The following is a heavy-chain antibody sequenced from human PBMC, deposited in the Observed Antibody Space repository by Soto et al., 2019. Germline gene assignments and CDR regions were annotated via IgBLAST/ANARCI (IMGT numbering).Heavy chain of an antibody. CDR2: IYYSGST. Sequence: QLQLQESGPGLVKPSETLSLTCTVSGGSISISGYYWVLIRQPPGKGLEWIASIYYSGSTYYNPSLKSRVTIYGDTSKNQFSLKLSXXXXXXXXXXXXAXXXXXXXXXXCYSLNAFDIWGQGTMVTVSS. J-gene: IGHJ3*02. CDR3: AXXXXXXXXXXCYSLNAFDI. V-gene: IGHV4-39*01. D-gene: IGHD2-15*01. CDR1: GGSISISGYY.